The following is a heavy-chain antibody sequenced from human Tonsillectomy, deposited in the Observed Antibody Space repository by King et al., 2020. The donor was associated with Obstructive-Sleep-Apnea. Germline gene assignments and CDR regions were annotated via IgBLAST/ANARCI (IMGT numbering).Heavy chain of an antibody. CDR1: GFTFRMYS. J-gene: IGHJ4*02. CDR3: AKVWGDYEGVDY. Sequence: VQLVESGGGLVQPGGSLRLSCEVSGFTFRMYSLTWVRQAPGKGLEWVSVIRYTGGSKYYAESMKGRFTIPRDNSKNTLYLQMNSLRAEDTAVYYCAKVWGDYEGVDYWGQGTLVTVSS. CDR2: IRYTGGSK. V-gene: IGHV3-23*04. D-gene: IGHD4-17*01.